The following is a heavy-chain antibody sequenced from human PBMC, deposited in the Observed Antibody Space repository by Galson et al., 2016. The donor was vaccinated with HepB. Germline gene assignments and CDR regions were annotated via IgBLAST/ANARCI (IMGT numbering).Heavy chain of an antibody. CDR1: GYTFTRYG. CDR3: AREDWNPRYYFNGMDV. D-gene: IGHD1-1*01. V-gene: IGHV1-18*04. CDR2: ISAYNGNT. Sequence: SVKVSCKASGYTFTRYGFSWVRQAPGQGLEWMGWISAYNGNTNYAQKFQGRVTMTTDTSTGTAYMGLWSLTSDDTAVYYCAREDWNPRYYFNGMDVWGQGTTVTVSS. J-gene: IGHJ6*02.